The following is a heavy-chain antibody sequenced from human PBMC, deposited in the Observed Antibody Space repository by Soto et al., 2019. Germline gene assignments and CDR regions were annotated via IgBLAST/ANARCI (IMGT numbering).Heavy chain of an antibody. V-gene: IGHV3-7*01. CDR3: ARVPKRGYSYGYYFGFDY. CDR1: GFTFSSYW. CDR2: IKQDGSEK. Sequence: GGSLRLSCAASGFTFSSYWMSWVRQAPGKGLEWVANIKQDGSEKYYVDSVKGRFTISRDNAKNSLYLQMNSLRAEDTAVYYCARVPKRGYSYGYYFGFDYWGQGTLVTVSS. D-gene: IGHD5-18*01. J-gene: IGHJ4*02.